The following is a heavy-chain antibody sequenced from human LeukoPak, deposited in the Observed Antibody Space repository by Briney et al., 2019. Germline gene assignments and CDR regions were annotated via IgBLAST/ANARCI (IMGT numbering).Heavy chain of an antibody. CDR2: ISGSGGST. CDR3: AKDGAKQLWLPLDY. Sequence: GGSLRLSCAASGFTFSSHAMSWVRQAPGKGLEWVSAISGSGGSTYYADSVKGRFTISRDNSKNTLYLQMNSLRAEDTAVYYCAKDGAKQLWLPLDYWGQGTLVTVSS. J-gene: IGHJ4*02. CDR1: GFTFSSHA. V-gene: IGHV3-23*01. D-gene: IGHD5-18*01.